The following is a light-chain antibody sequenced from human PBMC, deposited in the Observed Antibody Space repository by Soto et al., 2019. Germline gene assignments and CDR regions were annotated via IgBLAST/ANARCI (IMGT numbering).Light chain of an antibody. CDR3: HHYNRYST. CDR1: QSIGTW. CDR2: KAS. V-gene: IGKV1-5*03. J-gene: IGKJ1*01. Sequence: DIEMTQSPSTLSASVGDRVTITCRASQSIGTWLAWYQQKPGKAPKILIYKASNLEIGVPSRFSGSGSGTEFALTISSLQPDDFETYYSHHYNRYSTFGQGTKVEIK.